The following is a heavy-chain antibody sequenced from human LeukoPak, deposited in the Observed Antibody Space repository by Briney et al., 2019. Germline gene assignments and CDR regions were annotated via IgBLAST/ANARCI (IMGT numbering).Heavy chain of an antibody. CDR1: GYSIGSGDY. CDR3: ARGGYYYYYMDV. J-gene: IGHJ6*03. V-gene: IGHV4-38-2*01. Sequence: PSETLSLTCAVSGYSIGSGDYWGWIRQPPGKELEWIGSIYHSGSTYYNPSLKSRVTISVDRSKNQFSLKLSSVTAADTAVYYCARGGYYYYYMDVWGKGTTVTVSS. D-gene: IGHD3-16*01. CDR2: IYHSGST.